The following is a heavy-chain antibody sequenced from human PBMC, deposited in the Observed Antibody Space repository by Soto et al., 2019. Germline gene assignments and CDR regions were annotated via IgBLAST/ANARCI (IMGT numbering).Heavy chain of an antibody. V-gene: IGHV1-18*01. D-gene: IGHD1-1*01. Sequence: ASVEVSSKASGYTFNSYCLSSACQSPGEGLEWVGWISGYDGNTDYAHKFRGRVTMTTDTSTNTAYMDLRSLRSDDTAVYYCARHNSQWPNWFDPWGQGTPVTVSS. J-gene: IGHJ5*02. CDR2: ISGYDGNT. CDR1: GYTFNSYC. CDR3: ARHNSQWPNWFDP.